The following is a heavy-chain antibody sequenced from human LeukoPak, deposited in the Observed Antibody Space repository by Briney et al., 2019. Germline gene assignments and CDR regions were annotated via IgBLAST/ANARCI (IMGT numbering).Heavy chain of an antibody. D-gene: IGHD6-19*01. J-gene: IGHJ4*02. CDR2: IYDSGST. CDR1: GGSIRSSYYY. V-gene: IGHV4-39*07. Sequence: SETLSLTCTVSGGSIRSSYYYWGWIRQPPGKGLEWIGSIYDSGSTYYNPSLKSRVTISVDKSKNQFSLKLTSVTAADTAVYYCASREYSSGWYDYWGQGTLVTVSS. CDR3: ASREYSSGWYDY.